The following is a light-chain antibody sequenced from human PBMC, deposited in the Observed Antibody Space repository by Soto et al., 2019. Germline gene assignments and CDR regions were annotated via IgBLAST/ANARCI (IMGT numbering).Light chain of an antibody. CDR1: QSVSSNY. CDR2: GAS. V-gene: IGKV3-20*01. CDR3: QQYDSSPVT. Sequence: ENVLTQSPGTLSLSPGERATLSCRASQSVSSNYLTWYQQKPGQAPRLLIYGASSRATDIPDRFSGSGSGTDFTVTISRLEPEGFAVYYWQQYDSSPVTFGQGTKLEIK. J-gene: IGKJ2*01.